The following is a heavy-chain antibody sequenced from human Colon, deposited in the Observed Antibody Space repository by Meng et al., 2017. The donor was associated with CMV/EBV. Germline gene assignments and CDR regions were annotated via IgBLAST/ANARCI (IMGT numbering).Heavy chain of an antibody. D-gene: IGHD2-15*01. CDR2: ISYDGTDK. CDR3: AREMGHKKRIFDY. CDR1: GFTFSSYS. Sequence: GGSLRLSCEASGFTFSSYSIHWVRQAQGKGLEWVALISYDGTDKYYADSVKGQFTISRDNSKNTLYLQMNSLRTEDTAVDYCAREMGHKKRIFDYWGQGTLVTVSS. V-gene: IGHV3-30-3*01. J-gene: IGHJ4*02.